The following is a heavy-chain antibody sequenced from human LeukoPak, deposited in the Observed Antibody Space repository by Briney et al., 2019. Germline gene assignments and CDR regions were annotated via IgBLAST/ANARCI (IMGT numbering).Heavy chain of an antibody. CDR1: EFTFSSYD. CDR2: ISYNESNT. CDR3: AKDRWIPFDY. V-gene: IGHV3-30*18. D-gene: IGHD2-2*03. J-gene: IGHJ4*02. Sequence: GGSLRLSCAASEFTFSSYDMDWVRHAPGKGLEWVALISYNESNTYYADSVKGRFTISRDNSKNTLYLQMNTLRAEDTAVYYCAKDRWIPFDYWGQGALVTVSS.